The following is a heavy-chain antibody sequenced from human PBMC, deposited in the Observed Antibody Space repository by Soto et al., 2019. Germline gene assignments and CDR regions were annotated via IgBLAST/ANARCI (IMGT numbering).Heavy chain of an antibody. D-gene: IGHD5-12*01. Sequence: SETLSLTCPVSGGSISSGDYYWSWIRQPPGKGLEWIGYIYYSGSTYYNPSLKSRVTISVDTSKNQFSLKLSSVTAADTAVYYCAREDGYNYGDIDYWGQGTLVTVSS. CDR1: GGSISSGDYY. CDR3: AREDGYNYGDIDY. J-gene: IGHJ4*02. CDR2: IYYSGST. V-gene: IGHV4-30-4*01.